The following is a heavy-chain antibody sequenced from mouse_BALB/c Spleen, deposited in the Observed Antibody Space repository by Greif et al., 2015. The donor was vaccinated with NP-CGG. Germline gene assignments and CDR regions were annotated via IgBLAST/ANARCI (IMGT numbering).Heavy chain of an antibody. D-gene: IGHD2-1*01. V-gene: IGHV1-9*01. CDR3: ARNGNYEGWFAY. Sequence: QVQLQQSGAELMKPGASVKISCKATGYTFSSYWIEWVKQRPGHGLEWIGEILPGSGSTNYNEKFKGKATFTADTSSNTAYMQLSSLTSEDSAVYYCARNGNYEGWFAYWGQGTLVTVSA. J-gene: IGHJ3*01. CDR1: GYTFSSYW. CDR2: ILPGSGST.